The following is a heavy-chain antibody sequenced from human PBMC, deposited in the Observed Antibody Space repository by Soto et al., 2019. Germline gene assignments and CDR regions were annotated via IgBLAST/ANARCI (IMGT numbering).Heavy chain of an antibody. CDR1: GFTFSSYW. CDR3: ARDSGSGNRDYVMAV. J-gene: IGHJ6*02. Sequence: GGSLRLSCAASGFTFSSYWMHWVRQAPGKGLVWVSRINSDGSSTSYADSVKGRFTISRDNAKNTLYLQMNSLRAEDTAVYYCARDSGSGNRDYVMAVWGQGTTVTVSS. V-gene: IGHV3-74*01. CDR2: INSDGSST. D-gene: IGHD3-10*01.